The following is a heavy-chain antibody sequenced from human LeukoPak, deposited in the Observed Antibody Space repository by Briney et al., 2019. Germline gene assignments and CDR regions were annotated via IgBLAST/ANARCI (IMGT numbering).Heavy chain of an antibody. V-gene: IGHV4-59*12. CDR3: ARVLQLATCDY. D-gene: IGHD5-18*01. CDR2: IYYSGST. J-gene: IGHJ4*02. CDR1: GGSISNYY. Sequence: SETLSLTCTVSGGSISNYYWSWIRQPPGKGLEWIGYIYYSGSTNYNPSLKSRVTISVDRSKNQFSLKLSSVTAADTAVYYCARVLQLATCDYWGQGTLVTVSS.